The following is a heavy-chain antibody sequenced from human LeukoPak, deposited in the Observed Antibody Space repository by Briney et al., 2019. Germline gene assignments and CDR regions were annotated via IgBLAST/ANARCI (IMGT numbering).Heavy chain of an antibody. CDR3: AKEIRTAPGFYGWFDP. CDR2: ISGSGDNT. J-gene: IGHJ5*02. Sequence: PGGSLRLSCAASGFTFSSYAMTWVRQAPGKGLEWVSAISGSGDNTYYADSVKGRFTISRDNSKNTLYLQMNSLRADDTAEYFCAKEIRTAPGFYGWFDPWGQGTLVTVSS. D-gene: IGHD2/OR15-2a*01. CDR1: GFTFSSYA. V-gene: IGHV3-23*01.